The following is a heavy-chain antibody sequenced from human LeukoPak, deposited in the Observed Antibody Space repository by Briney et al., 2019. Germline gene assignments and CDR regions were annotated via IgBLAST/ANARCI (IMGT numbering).Heavy chain of an antibody. Sequence: GGSLRLSCAASGFTFSSYSMNWVRQTPGKGLEWVSYISGSSSTIYYADSVKGRFTISRDNAKNSLYLQMNSLRAEDTAVYYCARPNDYGDYRGFGYWGQGTLVTVSS. CDR3: ARPNDYGDYRGFGY. CDR2: ISGSSSTI. V-gene: IGHV3-48*04. D-gene: IGHD4-17*01. J-gene: IGHJ4*02. CDR1: GFTFSSYS.